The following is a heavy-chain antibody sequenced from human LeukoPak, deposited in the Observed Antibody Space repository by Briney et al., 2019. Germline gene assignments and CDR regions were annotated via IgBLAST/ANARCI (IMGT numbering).Heavy chain of an antibody. J-gene: IGHJ4*02. Sequence: YWIGWVRQMPGKGLEWMGIIYPGDSDTRYSPSFQGQVTISADKSISTAYLQWSSLKASDTAMYYCARHYYDYVWGSYGIDYWGQGTLVTVSS. CDR1: YW. D-gene: IGHD3-16*01. CDR3: ARHYYDYVWGSYGIDY. V-gene: IGHV5-51*01. CDR2: IYPGDSDT.